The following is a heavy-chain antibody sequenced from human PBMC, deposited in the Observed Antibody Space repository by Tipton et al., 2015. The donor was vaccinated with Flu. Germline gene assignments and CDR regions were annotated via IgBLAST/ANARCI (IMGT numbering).Heavy chain of an antibody. D-gene: IGHD6-13*01. CDR3: ARVGSAAAGTN. Sequence: TLSLTCAVYGGSFNGYYWSWIRQPPGKGLEWIGEINHSGSTNYNPSLKSRVTISVDTSKNQFSLKLSSVTAADTAVYYCARVGSAAAGTNWGQGTLVTVSS. CDR2: INHSGST. CDR1: GGSFNGYY. J-gene: IGHJ4*02. V-gene: IGHV4-34*01.